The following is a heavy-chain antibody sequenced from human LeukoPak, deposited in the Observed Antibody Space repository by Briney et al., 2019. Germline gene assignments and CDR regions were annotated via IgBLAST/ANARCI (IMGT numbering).Heavy chain of an antibody. Sequence: PSGTLSLTCAVSGGSISSSNWWSWVRQPPGKGLEWIGEIYHSGSTNYNPSLKSRVTISVDKSKNQFSLKLSSVTAADTAVYYCARASESWQQTSYYMDVWGKGTTVTVSS. CDR2: IYHSGST. J-gene: IGHJ6*03. CDR1: GGSISSSNW. V-gene: IGHV4-4*02. CDR3: ARASESWQQTSYYMDV. D-gene: IGHD6-13*01.